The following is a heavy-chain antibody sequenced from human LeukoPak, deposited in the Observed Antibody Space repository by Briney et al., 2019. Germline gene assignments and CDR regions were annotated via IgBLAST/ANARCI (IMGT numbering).Heavy chain of an antibody. J-gene: IGHJ4*02. CDR3: ARLSIAAAGSDY. CDR2: ISYDGSNK. CDR1: GFTFSSYA. V-gene: IGHV3-30-3*01. D-gene: IGHD6-13*01. Sequence: PGRSRRLSCAASGFTFSSYAMHWVRQAPGKGLEWVAVISYDGSNKYYADSVKGRFTISRDNAKNSLYLQMNSLRAEDTAVYYCARLSIAAAGSDYWGQGTLVTVSS.